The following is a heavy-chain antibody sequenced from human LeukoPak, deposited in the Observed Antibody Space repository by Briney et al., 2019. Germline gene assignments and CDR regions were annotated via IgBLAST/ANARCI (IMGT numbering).Heavy chain of an antibody. CDR2: INPNSGGT. CDR1: GYTFTGYY. J-gene: IGHJ4*02. Sequence: ASVKVSCKASGYTFTGYYMHWVRQAPGQGLEWMGWINPNSGGTNYAQKFQGRVTMTRDTSISTAYMELSRLRSDDTAVYYCARGRSSGYYYVPPLGYWGQGTLVTVSS. CDR3: ARGRSSGYYYVPPLGY. D-gene: IGHD3-22*01. V-gene: IGHV1-2*02.